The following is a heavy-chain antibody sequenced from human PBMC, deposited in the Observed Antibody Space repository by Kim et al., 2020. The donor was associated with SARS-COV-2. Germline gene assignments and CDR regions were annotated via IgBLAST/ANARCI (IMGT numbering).Heavy chain of an antibody. Sequence: STIYYADSVKGRFTISRDNAKNSLYLQMNSLRAEDTAVYYCARELLGSDYWGQGTLVTVSS. V-gene: IGHV3-11*01. J-gene: IGHJ4*02. CDR3: ARELLGSDY. CDR2: STI.